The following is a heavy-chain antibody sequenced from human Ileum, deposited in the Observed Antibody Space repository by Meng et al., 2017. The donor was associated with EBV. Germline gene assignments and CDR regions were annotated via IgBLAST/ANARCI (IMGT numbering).Heavy chain of an antibody. CDR3: AKRTGDRGDYFDY. CDR2: ISQSGST. CDR1: GGSITNNNW. D-gene: IGHD7-27*01. Sequence: QWRLPESGLRLAKPSGPLTLTCAVSGGSITNNNWSWVRQPPGQGLEWIGEISQSGSTYYNPSLKSRVTISGDKSKNNFSLRLSSVTAADTAVYYCAKRTGDRGDYFDYWGQGALVTSPQ. J-gene: IGHJ4*02. V-gene: IGHV4-4*02.